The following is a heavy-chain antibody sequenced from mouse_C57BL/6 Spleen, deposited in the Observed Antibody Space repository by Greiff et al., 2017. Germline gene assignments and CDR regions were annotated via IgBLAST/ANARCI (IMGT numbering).Heavy chain of an antibody. CDR2: IHPANGNT. J-gene: IGHJ1*03. Sequence: EVQLQQPVAELVRPGASVKLSCTASGFNINNTYMHWVKQRPEQGLEWIGRIHPANGNTKYNQKFQGKATLTADNSSNTAYMQLSSLPSEDTAIYYGARPTVVADWYFDVWGTGTTVTVSS. CDR1: GFNINNTY. CDR3: ARPTVVADWYFDV. V-gene: IGHV14-3*01. D-gene: IGHD1-1*01.